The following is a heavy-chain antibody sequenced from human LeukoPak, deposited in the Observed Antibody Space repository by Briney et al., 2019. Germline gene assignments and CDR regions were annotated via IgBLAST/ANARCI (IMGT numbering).Heavy chain of an antibody. D-gene: IGHD3-10*01. J-gene: IGHJ6*02. V-gene: IGHV4-59*08. CDR2: IYYSGSI. CDR3: ARRVRGVIMGYFYYGMDV. CDR1: GGSISSYY. Sequence: SETLSLTCTVSGGSISSYYWSWIRQPPGKGLEWIGYIYYSGSINYNPSLKSRITMSVDTSKNQFSLKLSSVTAADTAVYYCARRVRGVIMGYFYYGMDVWGQGTTVTVSS.